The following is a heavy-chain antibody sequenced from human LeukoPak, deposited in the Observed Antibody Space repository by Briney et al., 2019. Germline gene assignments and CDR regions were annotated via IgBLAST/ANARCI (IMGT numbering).Heavy chain of an antibody. J-gene: IGHJ6*03. Sequence: SETLSLTCSVSGGSITSRSYYWGWIRQPPGKELEWIGSINYSGSTYYNPPLKSRVTISVDTSKNQFSLKLSSVIAADTAVYFCARHVFYYDSSGYHYFYYMDVWGKGTTVTISS. CDR2: INYSGST. D-gene: IGHD3-22*01. CDR3: ARHVFYYDSSGYHYFYYMDV. V-gene: IGHV4-39*01. CDR1: GGSITSRSYY.